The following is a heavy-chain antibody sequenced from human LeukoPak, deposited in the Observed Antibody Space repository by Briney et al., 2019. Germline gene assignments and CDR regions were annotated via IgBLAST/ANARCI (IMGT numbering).Heavy chain of an antibody. J-gene: IGHJ5*02. Sequence: SVKVSCKASGGTFSSYAISWVRQAPGQGLEWMGGIIPIFGTANYAQKFQGRVTITADESTSTAYMELSSLRSEDTTVYYCARDVYYVRMGGNWFDPWGQGTLVTVSS. CDR3: ARDVYYVRMGGNWFDP. CDR1: GGTFSSYA. CDR2: IIPIFGTA. V-gene: IGHV1-69*01. D-gene: IGHD3-10*02.